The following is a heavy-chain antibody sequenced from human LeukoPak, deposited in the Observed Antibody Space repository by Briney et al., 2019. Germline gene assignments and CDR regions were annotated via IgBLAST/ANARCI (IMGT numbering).Heavy chain of an antibody. D-gene: IGHD6-19*01. J-gene: IGHJ4*02. Sequence: GGSLRLSCAASGFTFAEYTMHWVRQAPGKGLEWVSLISRNGARIHYGDSVKGRFTISRDNSKNSLYPQMNSLRTEDTALYYCVKDLVAASENVRGWYPMDYWGQGTLVTVSS. CDR3: VKDLVAASENVRGWYPMDY. V-gene: IGHV3-43*01. CDR1: GFTFAEYT. CDR2: ISRNGARI.